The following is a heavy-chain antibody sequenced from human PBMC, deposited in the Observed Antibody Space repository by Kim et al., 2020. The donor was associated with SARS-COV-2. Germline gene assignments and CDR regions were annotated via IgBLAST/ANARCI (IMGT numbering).Heavy chain of an antibody. V-gene: IGHV3-23*01. Sequence: GGSLRLSCAASGFTFTGYAMSWVRQAPGKGLEWLSTISSTVVTTYYADSVKGRFTISRDNSKTTLYLQLISLRAEDTAIYYCARVGSRSYFDYWGRGTLVTVSS. CDR2: ISSTVVTT. CDR3: ARVGSRSYFDY. CDR1: GFTFTGYA. D-gene: IGHD2-15*01. J-gene: IGHJ4*02.